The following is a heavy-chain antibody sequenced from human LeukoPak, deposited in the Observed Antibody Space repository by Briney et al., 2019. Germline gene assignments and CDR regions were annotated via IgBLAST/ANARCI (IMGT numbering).Heavy chain of an antibody. J-gene: IGHJ6*02. Sequence: GRSLRLSCVASAFTFRSYGMHWVRQAPGKGLEWVAVISYDGSGQYCADSLKGRFTISRDNSKNTLYLQMNSLRVEDTAVYYCAKDQRTMTRRMDVWGQGTTVTVSS. D-gene: IGHD2-2*01. CDR1: AFTFRSYG. CDR2: ISYDGSGQ. CDR3: AKDQRTMTRRMDV. V-gene: IGHV3-30*18.